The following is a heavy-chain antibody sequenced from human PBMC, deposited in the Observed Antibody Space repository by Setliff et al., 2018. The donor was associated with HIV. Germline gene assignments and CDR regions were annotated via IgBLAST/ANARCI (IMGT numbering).Heavy chain of an antibody. CDR2: ICHSEYT. J-gene: IGHJ6*02. CDR3: ARGHCSGTNCYGVDYYGMDV. D-gene: IGHD2-2*01. V-gene: IGHV4-4*02. Sequence: PSETLSLTCAVSGGSISSDNWWTWVRQAPGKGLEWIGEICHSEYTNYNPSLKSRVSMSVDKSKNQFSVKLTSVTAADTAVYYCARGHCSGTNCYGVDYYGMDVWGQGTTVTVSS. CDR1: GGSISSDNW.